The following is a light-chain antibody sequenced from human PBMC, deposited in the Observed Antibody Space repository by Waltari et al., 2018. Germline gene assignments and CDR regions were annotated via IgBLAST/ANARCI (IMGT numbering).Light chain of an antibody. CDR3: ASRDDSLNALVM. CDR2: SNN. CDR1: SSRIGR. V-gene: IGLV1-44*01. J-gene: IGLJ3*02. Sequence: QPVLTQPPSVSATTGQRVTISCSGSSSRIGRISWFQQLPGPAPKLLIFSNNPRPSGVPDRFSCSRSGTSASLAISGLQSADEADYYCASRDDSLNALVMFGGGTKLTVL.